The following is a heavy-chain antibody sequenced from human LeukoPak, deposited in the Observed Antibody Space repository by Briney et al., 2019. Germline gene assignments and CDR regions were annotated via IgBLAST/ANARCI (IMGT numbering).Heavy chain of an antibody. CDR1: GFTFSSYA. V-gene: IGHV3-23*01. CDR3: AKDPYYDSSGLWPYYFDY. Sequence: GGSLRLSCAASGFTFSSYAMSWVRQAPGKGLEWVSAISGSGGSTYYADSVKGRLTISRDNSKSTLYLQMNSLRAEDTAVYYCAKDPYYDSSGLWPYYFDYWGQGILVTVSS. J-gene: IGHJ4*02. CDR2: ISGSGGST. D-gene: IGHD3-22*01.